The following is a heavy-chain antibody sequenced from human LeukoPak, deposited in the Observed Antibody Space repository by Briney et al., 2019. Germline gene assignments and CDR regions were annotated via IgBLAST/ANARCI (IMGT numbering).Heavy chain of an antibody. CDR1: GFTFSSYG. CDR2: ITNSGSTI. Sequence: GGSLRLSCVVSGFTFSSYGMNWVRQAPGKGLEWVAYITNSGSTIDYADSVKGRFTISRDNARNSLYLQMSSLRAEDTAVYYCVRGGGPSYKYNAFDIWGQGTMVTVSS. D-gene: IGHD2-15*01. CDR3: VRGGGPSYKYNAFDI. J-gene: IGHJ3*02. V-gene: IGHV3-48*03.